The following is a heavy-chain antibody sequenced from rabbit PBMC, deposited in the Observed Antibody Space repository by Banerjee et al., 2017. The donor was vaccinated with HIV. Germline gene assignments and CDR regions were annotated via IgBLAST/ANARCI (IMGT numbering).Heavy chain of an antibody. Sequence: QSLGESGGDLVKPGASLTLTCTASGFSFSSGYDMCWVRQAPGKGLEWIACIYNGDGSTYYASWAKGRFTISKTSSTTVTLQVTSLIAADTATYFCARVYTNYGYATGLWGPGTLVTVS. D-gene: IGHD6-1*01. CDR1: GFSFSSGYD. CDR2: IYNGDGST. J-gene: IGHJ4*01. V-gene: IGHV1S40*01. CDR3: ARVYTNYGYATGL.